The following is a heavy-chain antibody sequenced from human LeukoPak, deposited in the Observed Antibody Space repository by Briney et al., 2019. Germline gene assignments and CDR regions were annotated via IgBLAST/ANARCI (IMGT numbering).Heavy chain of an antibody. CDR1: GGSISSDY. Sequence: SETLSLTCNVSGGSISSDYWSWIRQPPGRGLEWIGYIYCTGITNYNPSLKRRVTISVDTSKNQFSLRLSPVTAADTAVYYCARVSGYYSIDYWGQGTLVTVSS. V-gene: IGHV4-59*01. J-gene: IGHJ4*02. CDR3: ARVSGYYSIDY. CDR2: IYCTGIT. D-gene: IGHD3-22*01.